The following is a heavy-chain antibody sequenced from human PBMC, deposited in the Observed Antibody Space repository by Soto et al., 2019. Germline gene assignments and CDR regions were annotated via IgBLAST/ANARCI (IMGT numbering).Heavy chain of an antibody. V-gene: IGHV3-23*01. J-gene: IGHJ6*02. D-gene: IGHD3-3*01. CDR2: ISGSGGST. CDR1: GFTFSSYA. CDR3: AKDASDFWSGYLYYYYYGMDV. Sequence: EVQLLESGGGLVQPGGSLRLSCAASGFTFSSYAMSWVRQAPGKGLEWVSAISGSGGSTYYADSVKGRFTISRDNSKNTLYLQMNSLRAEDTAVYYCAKDASDFWSGYLYYYYYGMDVWGQGTTVTVSS.